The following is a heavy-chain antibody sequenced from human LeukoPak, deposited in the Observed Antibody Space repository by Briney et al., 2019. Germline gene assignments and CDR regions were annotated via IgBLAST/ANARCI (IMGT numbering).Heavy chain of an antibody. Sequence: GGSLRLSCTASGFTFSSYWMSWVRQAPGKGLEWVSCISSSSSYIYYADSVKGRFTISRDNAKNSLYLQMNSLRAEDTAVYYCARDPPGSSGYFSHMDVWGKGTTVTVSS. CDR2: ISSSSSYI. CDR3: ARDPPGSSGYFSHMDV. D-gene: IGHD6-6*01. CDR1: GFTFSSYW. J-gene: IGHJ6*03. V-gene: IGHV3-21*06.